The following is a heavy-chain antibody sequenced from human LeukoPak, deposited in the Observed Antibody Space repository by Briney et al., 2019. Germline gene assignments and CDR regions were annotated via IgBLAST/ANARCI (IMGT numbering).Heavy chain of an antibody. CDR3: ARDLGLRGSS. V-gene: IGHV3-74*01. CDR2: MYGDMIDI. Sequence: GGSLRLSCEASGFTFSNSWMHWVRQTPGMGLVWVSRMYGDMIDISYADSVKGRFTISRDNAKNTLYLQMNSLRGEDTAVYYCARDLGLRGSSWGQGTLVTVSS. CDR1: GFTFSNSW. D-gene: IGHD5-12*01. J-gene: IGHJ4*02.